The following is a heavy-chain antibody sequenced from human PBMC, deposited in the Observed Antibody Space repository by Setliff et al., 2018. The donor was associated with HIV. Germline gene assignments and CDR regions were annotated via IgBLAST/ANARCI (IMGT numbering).Heavy chain of an antibody. CDR3: ARDRHSSGLGSYGP. D-gene: IGHD3-10*01. CDR1: GGSISGHY. Sequence: SETLSLTCTVSGGSISGHYWSWIRQSAGRGLEWIGRIDSSGTTDYTPSLKGRVAISVDTSRNQFSLRVTSVTAADTAVYFCARDRHSSGLGSYGPWGPGILVTVSS. CDR2: IDSSGTT. V-gene: IGHV4-4*07. J-gene: IGHJ5*02.